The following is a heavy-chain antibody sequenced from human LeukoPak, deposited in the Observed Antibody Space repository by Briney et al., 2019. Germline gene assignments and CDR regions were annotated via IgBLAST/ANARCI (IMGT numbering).Heavy chain of an antibody. CDR1: GFTVSTYG. CDR2: ISGFVVTT. V-gene: IGHV3-23*01. CDR3: AKLRNPLVFGELLGHFDL. D-gene: IGHD3-10*01. Sequence: GGSLRLSWAASGFTVSTYGMGWVRQARGKGMEWVSSISGFVVTTSSSYSVKGLFPTSTDNSNRPFYLHINSLILDDTAIYYCAKLRNPLVFGELLGHFDLWGRGTLVTVSS. J-gene: IGHJ2*01.